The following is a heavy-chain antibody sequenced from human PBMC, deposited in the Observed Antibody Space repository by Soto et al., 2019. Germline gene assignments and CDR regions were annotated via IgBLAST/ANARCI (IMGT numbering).Heavy chain of an antibody. CDR3: ARMDYDYIWGSPKPYAFDI. D-gene: IGHD3-16*01. J-gene: IGHJ3*02. CDR1: GGSISSTSYY. V-gene: IGHV4-39*01. CDR2: IYYSGST. Sequence: SETLSLTCTVSGGSISSTSYYWGGIRQPPGKGLEWIGSIYYSGSTYYNPSLKSRVTISVDTSKNQFSLKLSSVTAADTAVYYCARMDYDYIWGSPKPYAFDIWGQGTMVT.